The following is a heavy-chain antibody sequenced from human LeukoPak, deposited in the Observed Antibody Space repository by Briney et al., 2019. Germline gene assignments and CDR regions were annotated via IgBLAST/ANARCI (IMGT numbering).Heavy chain of an antibody. CDR2: IYHSRST. CDR1: GYSISSGYY. J-gene: IGHJ3*02. CDR3: ASENDAFDI. V-gene: IGHV4-38-2*02. Sequence: SETLSLTCTVSGYSISSGYYWGWIRQPPGKGLEWIGSIYHSRSTYYNPSLKSRVTISVDTSKNQFSLKLSSVTAADTAVYYCASENDAFDIWGQGTMVTVSS.